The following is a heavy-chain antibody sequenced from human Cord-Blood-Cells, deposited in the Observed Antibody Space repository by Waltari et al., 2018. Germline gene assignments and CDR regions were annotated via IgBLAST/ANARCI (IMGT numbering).Heavy chain of an antibody. J-gene: IGHJ4*02. V-gene: IGHV1-69*01. CDR1: GGTFSSYA. D-gene: IGHD3-22*01. CDR2: IIPIFGTA. CDR3: ARNPTYYYDSSGYFFDY. Sequence: QVQLVQSGAEVKKPGSSVKVSCKASGGTFSSYAISSVRQAPGQGLEWMGGIIPIFGTANYAQKFQGRVTITADESTSTAYMELSSLRSEDTAVYYCARNPTYYYDSSGYFFDYWGQGTLVTVSS.